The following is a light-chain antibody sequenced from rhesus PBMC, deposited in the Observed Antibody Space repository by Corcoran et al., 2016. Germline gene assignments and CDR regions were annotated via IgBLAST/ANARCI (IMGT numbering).Light chain of an antibody. J-gene: IGKJ1*01. V-gene: IGKV1-22*01. CDR1: QGISSW. CDR2: NAS. Sequence: DIQMTQSPSSLSASVGDTVTITCRASQGISSWLAWYQQKPGKAPKVLLYNASSWQRGVPSRFSGTGSGTDFTLTISSLQSADFATYYCRQYRSSPWTFGQGTKVEIK. CDR3: RQYRSSPWT.